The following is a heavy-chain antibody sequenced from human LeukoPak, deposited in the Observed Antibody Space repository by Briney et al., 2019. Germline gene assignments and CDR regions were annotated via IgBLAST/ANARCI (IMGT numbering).Heavy chain of an antibody. CDR1: GFPFSSSA. CDR2: IMGDGVTT. CDR3: AKERRRVDTSMIRSYYFDY. J-gene: IGHJ4*02. V-gene: IGHV3-23*01. D-gene: IGHD3-16*01. Sequence: GGSLRLSCAASGFPFSSSAMSWVRQNPANGLEWGSSIMGDGVTTYYADSVKGRFTIPRDNSKNILFLQMNSLGAEDSASYFCAKERRRVDTSMIRSYYFDYWGQGTPVTVSS.